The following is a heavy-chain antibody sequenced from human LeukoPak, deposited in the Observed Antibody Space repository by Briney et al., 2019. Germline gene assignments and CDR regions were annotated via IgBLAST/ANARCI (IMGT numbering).Heavy chain of an antibody. D-gene: IGHD2-2*01. Sequence: SETLSLTCTVSGYSISNGYYWGWIRQPPGKGLEWIGSIYHSGSTYYNPSLKSRVTISVDTSKNQFSLKLSSVTAADTAVYYCARWARIGYCSSTSCLDWFDPWGQGTLVTVSS. J-gene: IGHJ5*02. CDR3: ARWARIGYCSSTSCLDWFDP. CDR2: IYHSGST. CDR1: GYSISNGYY. V-gene: IGHV4-38-2*02.